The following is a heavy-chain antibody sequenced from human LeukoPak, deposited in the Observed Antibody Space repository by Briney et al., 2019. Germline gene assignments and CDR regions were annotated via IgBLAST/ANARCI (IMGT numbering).Heavy chain of an antibody. CDR2: IYYSGTP. J-gene: IGHJ4*02. Sequence: PSETLSLTCTVSGGSISNYYWTWIRQPPGKTLQWIGYIYYSGTPQYNPSLKSRVTISLDRSKNQFSLNLISVTAADTAVYFCASLEYGDYVAYWGQGTLVTVSS. V-gene: IGHV4-59*08. CDR3: ASLEYGDYVAY. CDR1: GGSISNYY. D-gene: IGHD4-17*01.